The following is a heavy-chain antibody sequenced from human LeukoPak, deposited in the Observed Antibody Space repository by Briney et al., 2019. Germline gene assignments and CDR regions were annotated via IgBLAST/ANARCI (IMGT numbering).Heavy chain of an antibody. CDR2: ISWSGGSI. Sequence: GGSLRLSCAASGFTFGDYAMHWVRQAPGKGLEWVSGISWSGGSIGYADSVKGRFTISRDNAKNYLYMQMNSLRVEDAAVYYCAKDGDGVYETPFDCWGQGTLVTVSS. D-gene: IGHD2-8*01. J-gene: IGHJ4*02. CDR1: GFTFGDYA. CDR3: AKDGDGVYETPFDC. V-gene: IGHV3-9*01.